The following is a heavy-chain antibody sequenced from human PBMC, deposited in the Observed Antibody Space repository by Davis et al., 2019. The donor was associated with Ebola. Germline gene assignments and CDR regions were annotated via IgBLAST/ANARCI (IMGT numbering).Heavy chain of an antibody. CDR1: GDSIMSYH. J-gene: IGHJ5*02. V-gene: IGHV4-59*08. CDR3: ARLVRCSGGSCYRRAHNWFDP. D-gene: IGHD2-15*01. CDR2: IFHSGSP. Sequence: AGSLRLSCTVSGDSIMSYHWSWIRQPPGKGLEWTGHIFHSGSPNSNPSLKSRATMSVDTSNNQLSLRLTSVTAADTAVYYCARLVRCSGGSCYRRAHNWFDPWGQGALVTVSP.